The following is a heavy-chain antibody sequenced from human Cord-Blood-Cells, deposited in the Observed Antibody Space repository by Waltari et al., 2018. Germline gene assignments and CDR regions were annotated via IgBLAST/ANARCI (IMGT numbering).Heavy chain of an antibody. J-gene: IGHJ6*03. CDR2: MNPNSGNT. D-gene: IGHD4-17*01. CDR1: GYTFTRYD. Sequence: QVQLVQSGAEVKKPGASVKVSSKASGYTFTRYDINRVRQATGTGLEWMGWMNPNSGNTGYAQKFQGRVTMTRNTSRSTAYMELSSLRSEDTAVYYCARVGYGGTPGGYYYYMDVWGKGTTVTVSS. CDR3: ARVGYGGTPGGYYYYMDV. V-gene: IGHV1-8*01.